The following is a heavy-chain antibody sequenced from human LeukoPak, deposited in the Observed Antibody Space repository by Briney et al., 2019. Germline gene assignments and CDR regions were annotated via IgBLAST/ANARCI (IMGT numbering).Heavy chain of an antibody. Sequence: GASVNVSCKASGYTFTSYDINWVRQATAQGLEWMGWINPNRSNTGYAQKFQGRVNMTRNTSISTAYMELSSLRSEDTAVYYCARASVLRYFDWFNPRYYYYGMAVWGQGTPVTVSS. V-gene: IGHV1-8*01. CDR2: INPNRSNT. J-gene: IGHJ6*02. CDR3: ARASVLRYFDWFNPRYYYYGMAV. D-gene: IGHD3-9*01. CDR1: GYTFTSYD.